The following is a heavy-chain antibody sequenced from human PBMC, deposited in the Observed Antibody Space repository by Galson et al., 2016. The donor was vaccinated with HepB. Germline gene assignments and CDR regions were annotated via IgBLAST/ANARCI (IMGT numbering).Heavy chain of an antibody. V-gene: IGHV1-2*02. D-gene: IGHD4-17*01. CDR1: GYSFTGYF. J-gene: IGHJ6*02. Sequence: SVKVSCKASGYSFTGYFIHWVRQAPGQGLEWMGLIKPHSGGTKYAQKVQGRVTLTRDTSTSTVYMELTSLRSDDTAVYFCAREFNRHTVTTFYYYGMDVWGQGTTVTVSS. CDR3: AREFNRHTVTTFYYYGMDV. CDR2: IKPHSGGT.